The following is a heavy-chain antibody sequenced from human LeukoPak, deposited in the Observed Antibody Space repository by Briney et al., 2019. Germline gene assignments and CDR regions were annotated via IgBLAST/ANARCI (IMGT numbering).Heavy chain of an antibody. J-gene: IGHJ4*02. D-gene: IGHD3-3*01. CDR1: GYTFTSYG. CDR3: ARRYISTIFGVVIYYFDY. V-gene: IGHV1-18*01. CDR2: ISTYNDNT. Sequence: ASVKVSCKASGYTFTSYGITWVRQAPGEGLEWMGWISTYNDNTNYAQKLQGRATMTTDTSTSTAYMELRSLRSDDTAVYYCARRYISTIFGVVIYYFDYWGQGTLVTVSS.